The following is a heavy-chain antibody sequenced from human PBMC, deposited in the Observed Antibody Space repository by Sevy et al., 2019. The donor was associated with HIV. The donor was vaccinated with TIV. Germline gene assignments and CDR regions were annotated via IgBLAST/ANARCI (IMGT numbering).Heavy chain of an antibody. CDR3: AKGTLVVPAVIYYYYGMDV. J-gene: IGHJ6*02. V-gene: IGHV3-23*01. CDR2: ISHSGGST. D-gene: IGHD2-2*02. CDR1: GFTFSSYA. Sequence: GGSLRLSCAASGFTFSSYAMNWVRQAPGKGLEWVSAISHSGGSTYYADSVKGRFTISRVNSKNTLYLQMNSLRAEDTAVYYCAKGTLVVPAVIYYYYGMDVWGQGTTVTVSS.